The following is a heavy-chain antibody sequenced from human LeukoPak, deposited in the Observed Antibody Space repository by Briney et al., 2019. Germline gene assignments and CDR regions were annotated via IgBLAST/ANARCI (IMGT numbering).Heavy chain of an antibody. CDR2: IYYSGSTY. CDR3: ARDREWELQSLRYFDY. D-gene: IGHD1-26*01. J-gene: IGHJ4*02. Sequence: SETLSLTCSVSGGSVNSGNYYWSWIRQPPGKGLEWIGYIYYSGSTYYYNPSLESRVTISLDTSKNQFSLKLSSVTAADTAVYYCARDREWELQSLRYFDYWGQGTLVTVSS. V-gene: IGHV4-61*01. CDR1: GGSVNSGNYY.